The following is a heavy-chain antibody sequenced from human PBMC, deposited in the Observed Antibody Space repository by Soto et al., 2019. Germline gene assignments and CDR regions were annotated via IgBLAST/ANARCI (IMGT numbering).Heavy chain of an antibody. V-gene: IGHV3-30-3*01. D-gene: IGHD1-26*01. J-gene: IGHJ6*02. CDR1: GFTLSSYA. CDR2: ISYDGSNK. Sequence: ESGGGVVQPGRSLRLSCAASGFTLSSYAMHWVRQAPGKGLEWVAVISYDGSNKYYADSVKGRFTISRDNSKNTLYLQMNSLRAEDTAVYYCARGSRVKGSTGGLDVWGQGTTVTVSS. CDR3: ARGSRVKGSTGGLDV.